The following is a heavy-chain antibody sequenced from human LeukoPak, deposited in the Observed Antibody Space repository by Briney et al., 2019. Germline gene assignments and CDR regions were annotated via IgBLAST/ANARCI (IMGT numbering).Heavy chain of an antibody. V-gene: IGHV4-59*01. CDR2: IYYSGST. D-gene: IGHD3-10*01. CDR1: GSSISSYY. J-gene: IGHJ4*02. Sequence: SETLSLTCTVSGSSISSYYWSWIRQPPGKGLECIGYIYYSGSTNYNPSLKSRVTISVDTSKNQFSLKLSSVTAADTAVYSCARGGRYYAYVDYWGQGTLVTVSS. CDR3: ARGGRYYAYVDY.